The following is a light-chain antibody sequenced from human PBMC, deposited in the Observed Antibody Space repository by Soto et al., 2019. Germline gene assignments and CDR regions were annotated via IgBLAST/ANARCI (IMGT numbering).Light chain of an antibody. Sequence: EVVLTQSPATLSVSPGEGVTLSCRASQGIGDTLAWYQHKPGQTPRLLIYDTSARATGVPARFSGSGSGTDFTLTISRLEPEDSAVYYCQQRSNLPPTFGQGTRLEIK. V-gene: IGKV3D-11*03. CDR1: QGIGDT. CDR3: QQRSNLPPT. CDR2: DTS. J-gene: IGKJ5*01.